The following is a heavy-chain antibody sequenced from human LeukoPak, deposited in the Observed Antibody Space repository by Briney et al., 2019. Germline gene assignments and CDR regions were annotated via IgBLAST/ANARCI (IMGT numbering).Heavy chain of an antibody. D-gene: IGHD3-10*01. CDR3: ARDRRITMVRGVIITY. CDR2: TNPNSGGT. J-gene: IGHJ4*02. CDR1: GYTFTGYY. V-gene: IGHV1-2*06. Sequence: ASVKVSCKASGYTFTGYYMHWVRQAPGQGLEWMGRTNPNSGGTNYAQKFQGRVTMTRDTSISTAYMELSRLRSDDTAVYYCARDRRITMVRGVIITYWGQGTLVTVSS.